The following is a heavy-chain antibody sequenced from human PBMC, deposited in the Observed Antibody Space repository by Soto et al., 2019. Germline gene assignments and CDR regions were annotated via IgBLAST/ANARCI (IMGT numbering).Heavy chain of an antibody. CDR2: ISAYNGNT. V-gene: IGHV1-18*01. D-gene: IGHD5-18*01. CDR1: GYTFTSYG. Sequence: QVQLVQSGAEVKKPGASVKVSCKASGYTFTSYGISWVRQAPGQGLEWMGWISAYNGNTNYAQKLQGRVTMTTDTSXSTAYTELRSLRSDDTAVYYCARATYSYAESNWFDPWGQGTLVTVSS. CDR3: ARATYSYAESNWFDP. J-gene: IGHJ5*02.